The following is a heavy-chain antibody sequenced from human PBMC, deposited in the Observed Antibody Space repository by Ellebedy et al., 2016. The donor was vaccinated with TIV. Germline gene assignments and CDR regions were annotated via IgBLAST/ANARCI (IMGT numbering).Heavy chain of an antibody. Sequence: MPSETLSLTCTVSGGSISSYYWSWIRQPPGKGLEWIGYIYYSGSTNYNPSLKSRVTISVDTSKNQFSLKLSSVTAADTAVYYCARDAPVRNWGQGTLVTVSS. CDR2: IYYSGST. CDR1: GGSISSYY. J-gene: IGHJ4*02. CDR3: ARDAPVRN. V-gene: IGHV4-59*01.